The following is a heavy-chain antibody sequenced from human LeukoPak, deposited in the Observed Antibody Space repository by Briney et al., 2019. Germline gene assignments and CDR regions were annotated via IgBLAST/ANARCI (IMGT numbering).Heavy chain of an antibody. CDR3: ARVQDGSGSYYRSRSYYYMDV. V-gene: IGHV1-2*02. CDR1: GYTFTVYY. D-gene: IGHD3-10*01. J-gene: IGHJ6*03. CDR2: INPNSGGT. Sequence: ASVKVSCKASGYTFTVYYMHWVRQAPGQGLEWMGWINPNSGGTNYAQKFQGRVTMTRDTSISTAYMELSRLRSDDTAVYYCARVQDGSGSYYRSRSYYYMDVWGKGTTVTISS.